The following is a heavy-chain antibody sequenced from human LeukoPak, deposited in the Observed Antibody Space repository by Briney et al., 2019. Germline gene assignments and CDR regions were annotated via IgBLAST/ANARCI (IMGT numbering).Heavy chain of an antibody. CDR2: ISSSSSYI. J-gene: IGHJ4*02. D-gene: IGHD6-19*01. CDR1: GFTFSSYS. CDR3: ARDPTPPYSSGWARWDYFDY. V-gene: IGHV3-21*01. Sequence: SGGSLRLSCAASGFTFSSYSMNWVRQAPGKGLEWVSSISSSSSYIYYADSVKGRFTISRDNAKNSLYLQMNSLRAEDTAVYYCARDPTPPYSSGWARWDYFDYWGQGTLVTVSS.